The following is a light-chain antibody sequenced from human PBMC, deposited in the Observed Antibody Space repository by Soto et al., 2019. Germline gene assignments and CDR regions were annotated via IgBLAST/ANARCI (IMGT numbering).Light chain of an antibody. CDR2: AAS. CDR3: QQTYSTLLT. J-gene: IGKJ4*01. CDR1: QSISRY. Sequence: DIQLTQSPSSLSASVGDRITITCRASQSISRYLNWYQQKPGKAPSLLIFAASTLQSGVPSRFSGSGSGTDFTLTISSLQPEDFASYFCQQTYSTLLTFGGGTKVEIK. V-gene: IGKV1-39*01.